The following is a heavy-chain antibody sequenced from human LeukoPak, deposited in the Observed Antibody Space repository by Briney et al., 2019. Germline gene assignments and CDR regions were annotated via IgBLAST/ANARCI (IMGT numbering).Heavy chain of an antibody. J-gene: IGHJ2*01. CDR1: GYTFTSYD. CDR2: MNPNSGNT. CDR3: ARGNSYCGGDCYSFWYFDL. Sequence: ASVKVSCKASGYTFTSYDINWVRQATGQGREWMGWMNPNSGNTGYAQKFQGRVTMTRNTSISTAYMELSSLRSEDTAVYYCARGNSYCGGDCYSFWYFDLWGRGTLVTVSS. V-gene: IGHV1-8*01. D-gene: IGHD2-21*02.